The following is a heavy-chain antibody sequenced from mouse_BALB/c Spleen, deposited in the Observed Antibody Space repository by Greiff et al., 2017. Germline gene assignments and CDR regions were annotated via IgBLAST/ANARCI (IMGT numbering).Heavy chain of an antibody. CDR1: GFTFSSYG. CDR2: ISSGGSYT. J-gene: IGHJ3*01. Sequence: EVKLVESGADLVKPGGSLKISCAASGFTFSSYGMSWVRQTPDKRLEWVANISSGGSYTYYPDSVKGRFTISKDNAKNTLYLQMSSLKSEDTAMYYCARQSVLRPPAWFAYWGQGTLVTVSA. D-gene: IGHD1-2*01. V-gene: IGHV5-6*01. CDR3: ARQSVLRPPAWFAY.